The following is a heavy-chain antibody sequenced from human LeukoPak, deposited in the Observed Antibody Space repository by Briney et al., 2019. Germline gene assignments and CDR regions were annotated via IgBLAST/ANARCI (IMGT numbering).Heavy chain of an antibody. V-gene: IGHV3-30-3*01. D-gene: IGHD6-6*01. CDR2: ISYDGSNK. Sequence: GGSLRLSCAASGFTFSSYAMHWVRQAPGKGLEWVAVISYDGSNKYYADSVKGRFTISRDNSKNTLYLQMNSLRAEDTAVYYCAKASYSSSDYFDYWGQGTLVTVSS. CDR1: GFTFSSYA. CDR3: AKASYSSSDYFDY. J-gene: IGHJ4*02.